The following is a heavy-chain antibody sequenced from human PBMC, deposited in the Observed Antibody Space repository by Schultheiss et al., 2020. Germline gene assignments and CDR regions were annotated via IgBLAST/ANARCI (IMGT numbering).Heavy chain of an antibody. J-gene: IGHJ4*02. CDR1: GFTFSSYA. CDR3: ARDPDYTYYYDN. D-gene: IGHD3-3*01. V-gene: IGHV3-30-3*01. CDR2: ISYDGSNK. Sequence: GGSLRLSCAASGFTFSSYAMHWVRQAPGKGLEWVAVISYDGSNKYYADSVKGRFTISRDNSKNTLYLQMNSLRAEDTAVYYCARDPDYTYYYDNWGQGTLVTVSS.